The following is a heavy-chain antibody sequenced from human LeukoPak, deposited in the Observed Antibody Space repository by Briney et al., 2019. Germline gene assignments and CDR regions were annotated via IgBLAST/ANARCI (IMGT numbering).Heavy chain of an antibody. J-gene: IGHJ6*03. D-gene: IGHD6-6*01. CDR3: ARVKQVGYYYYCMDV. Sequence: KTSETLSLTCTVSGGSISSYYWSWIQQPPGKGLEWIGYIYYSGSTNYNPSLKSRVTISVDTSKNQFSLKLSSVTAADTAVYYCARVKQVGYYYYCMDVWGKGTTVTVSS. CDR1: GGSISSYY. V-gene: IGHV4-59*01. CDR2: IYYSGST.